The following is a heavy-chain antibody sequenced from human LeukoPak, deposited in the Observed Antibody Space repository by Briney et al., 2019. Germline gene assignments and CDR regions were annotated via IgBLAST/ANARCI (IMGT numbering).Heavy chain of an antibody. J-gene: IGHJ3*02. CDR2: ISSSSSTI. V-gene: IGHV3-48*04. D-gene: IGHD3-10*01. CDR3: ARVRSITNYAFDI. CDR1: GFTFSSYS. Sequence: PGGSLRLSCAASGFTFSSYSMNWVRQAPGKGLEWVSYISSSSSTIYYAVSVKGRFTISRDNAKNSLYLQMNSLRAEDTAVYYCARVRSITNYAFDIWGQGTMVTVSS.